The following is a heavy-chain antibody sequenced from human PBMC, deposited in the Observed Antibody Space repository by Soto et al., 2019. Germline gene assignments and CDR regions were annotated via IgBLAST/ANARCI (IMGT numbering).Heavy chain of an antibody. CDR3: ARGSRRSCGGGSCYSARRFDY. Sequence: GGSLRLSCAASGFTFISYAMHWVRQAPGKGLEWVAVISYDGSNKYYADSVKGRFTISRDNSKNRLYLQMNSLRAEDRSVYYCARGSRRSCGGGSCYSARRFDYWGQGTLVTVSS. V-gene: IGHV3-30-3*01. CDR2: ISYDGSNK. J-gene: IGHJ4*02. D-gene: IGHD2-15*01. CDR1: GFTFISYA.